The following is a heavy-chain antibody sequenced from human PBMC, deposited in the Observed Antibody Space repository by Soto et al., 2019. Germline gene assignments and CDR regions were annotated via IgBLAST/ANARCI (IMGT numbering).Heavy chain of an antibody. CDR1: GFTFSSYS. J-gene: IGHJ4*02. D-gene: IGHD2-21*01. CDR3: ARVVRAYCGSECYVY. Sequence: EVQLVESGGGLVKPGGSLRLSCAASGFTFSSYSMNWVRQAPGKGLEWVSSISSSSSYIYYADSVKGRCTISRDNAKNAHYRKINRLRAEATAVYDCARVVRAYCGSECYVYWGQGALVTVSS. CDR2: ISSSSSYI. V-gene: IGHV3-21*01.